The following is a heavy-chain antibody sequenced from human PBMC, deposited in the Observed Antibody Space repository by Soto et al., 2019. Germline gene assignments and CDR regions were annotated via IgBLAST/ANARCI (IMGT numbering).Heavy chain of an antibody. Sequence: QVQLQESGPGLVKPSGTLSLTCAVSGGSISTSNWWSWVRQPPGKGLEWIGEVYRTGSTNYNPSLESRLPISVDKSKTQSSLKLTSVTAADTAVYYCARARATIAAAAIFACWGQGTLVTVSS. CDR1: GGSISTSNW. CDR2: VYRTGST. V-gene: IGHV4-4*02. D-gene: IGHD6-13*01. J-gene: IGHJ4*02. CDR3: ARARATIAAAAIFAC.